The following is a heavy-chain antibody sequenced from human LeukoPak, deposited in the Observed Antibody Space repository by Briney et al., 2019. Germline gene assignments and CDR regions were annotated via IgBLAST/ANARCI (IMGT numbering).Heavy chain of an antibody. CDR1: GGSIGSSSYY. J-gene: IGHJ4*02. V-gene: IGHV4-61*01. CDR2: IYYSGST. Sequence: PSETLSLTCTVSGGSIGSSSYYWSWIRQPPGKGLEWIGYIYYSGSTNYNPSLQSRVTISVDTSKNQFSLKLSAVTAADTAVYYCARGVRDDYVWGSYRYPYFDHWGQGTLVTVSS. CDR3: ARGVRDDYVWGSYRYPYFDH. D-gene: IGHD3-16*02.